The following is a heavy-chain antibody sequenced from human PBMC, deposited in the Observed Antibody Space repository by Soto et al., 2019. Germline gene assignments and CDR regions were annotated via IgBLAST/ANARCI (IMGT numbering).Heavy chain of an antibody. V-gene: IGHV1-69*13. Sequence: SVKVSCKASGGPFSTYAISWVRQAPGQGLEWMGGIIPIFGTANYAQRFLGRVTISADDSTSTAYMELRSLTSDDTAVYYCAKALTMASPNWFDPWGQGTQVTVSS. CDR2: IIPIFGTA. J-gene: IGHJ5*02. CDR3: AKALTMASPNWFDP. D-gene: IGHD3-10*01. CDR1: GGPFSTYA.